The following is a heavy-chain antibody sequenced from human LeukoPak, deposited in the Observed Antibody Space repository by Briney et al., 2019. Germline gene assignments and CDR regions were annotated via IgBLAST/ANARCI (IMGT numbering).Heavy chain of an antibody. CDR3: ARELRYYDFWSGNSYYMDV. V-gene: IGHV3-23*01. J-gene: IGHJ6*03. CDR1: GFTFSSYA. CDR2: ISNSGGST. Sequence: PGGSLRLSCAASGFTFSSYAMSWVRQAPGKGLEWVSAISNSGGSTYYADSVKGRFTISRDNAKNSLYLQMNSLRAEDTAVYYCARELRYYDFWSGNSYYMDVWGKGTTVTVSS. D-gene: IGHD3-3*01.